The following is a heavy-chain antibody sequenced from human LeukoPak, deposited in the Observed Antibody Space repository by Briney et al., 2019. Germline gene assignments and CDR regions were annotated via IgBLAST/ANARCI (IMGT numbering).Heavy chain of an antibody. Sequence: GGSLRLSCVASGFTFSSYSMNWVRQAPGKGLEWVSYFSSDTRTIYYADSVKGRFTISRDNAKNSVYLQMNNLRAEDTAVYYCARVKAFTDYYYYYMDVWGKGTTVTVSS. CDR3: ARVKAFTDYYYYYMDV. J-gene: IGHJ6*03. CDR1: GFTFSSYS. CDR2: FSSDTRTI. V-gene: IGHV3-48*01.